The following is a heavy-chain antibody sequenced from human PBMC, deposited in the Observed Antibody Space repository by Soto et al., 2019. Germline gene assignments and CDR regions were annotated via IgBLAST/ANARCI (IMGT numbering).Heavy chain of an antibody. CDR1: GYTFTGYY. J-gene: IGHJ6*02. CDR2: INPNSGGT. CDR3: ARGGGGKDYGGNSEDAYYYYYYGMDV. V-gene: IGHV1-2*04. D-gene: IGHD4-17*01. Sequence: ASVKVSCKASGYTFTGYYMHWVRQAPGQGLEWMGWINPNSGGTNYAQKFQGWVTMTRDTSISTAYMELSRLRSDDTAVYYCARGGGGKDYGGNSEDAYYYYYYGMDVWGQGTTVTVSS.